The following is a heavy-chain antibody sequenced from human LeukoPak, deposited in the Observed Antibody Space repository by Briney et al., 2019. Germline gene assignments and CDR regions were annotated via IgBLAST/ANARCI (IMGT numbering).Heavy chain of an antibody. Sequence: SETLSLTCTVSGGSISSYYWSWIRQPPGKGLEWIGYIYYGGSANYNPSLKSRVTISVDTSKNQFSLKLASVSAADTAVYYCARGGTQLTFPVWGQGTLVTVSS. CDR3: ARGGTQLTFPV. D-gene: IGHD4/OR15-4a*01. CDR1: GGSISSYY. CDR2: IYYGGSA. J-gene: IGHJ4*02. V-gene: IGHV4-59*01.